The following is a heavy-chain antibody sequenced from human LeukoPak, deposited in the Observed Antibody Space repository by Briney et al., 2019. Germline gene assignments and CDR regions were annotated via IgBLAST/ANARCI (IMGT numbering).Heavy chain of an antibody. D-gene: IGHD5-18*01. CDR3: ARAHSYGYKGIDY. CDR1: GFTFSSYS. V-gene: IGHV3-21*01. Sequence: GGSLRLSCAASGFTFSSYSMNWVRQAPGKGLEWVSSISSNSSYIYYADSVKGRFTISRDNAKNSLYPQMNSLRAEDTAVYYCARAHSYGYKGIDYWGQGTLVTVSS. J-gene: IGHJ4*02. CDR2: ISSNSSYI.